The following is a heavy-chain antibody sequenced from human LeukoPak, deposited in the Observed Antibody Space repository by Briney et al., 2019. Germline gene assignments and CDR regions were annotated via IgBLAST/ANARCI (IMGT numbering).Heavy chain of an antibody. CDR3: ATAIFGVVLYFDY. CDR2: ISGSGGST. Sequence: GGSLRLSRAASGFTFSSYAMSWVRQAPGKGLEWVSAISGSGGSTYYADSVKGRFTISRDNSKNTLYLQMNSLRAEDTAVYYCATAIFGVVLYFDYWGQGTLVTVSS. J-gene: IGHJ4*02. V-gene: IGHV3-23*01. CDR1: GFTFSSYA. D-gene: IGHD3-3*01.